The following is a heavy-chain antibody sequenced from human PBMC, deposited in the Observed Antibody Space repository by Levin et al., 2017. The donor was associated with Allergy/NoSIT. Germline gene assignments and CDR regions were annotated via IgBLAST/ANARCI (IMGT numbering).Heavy chain of an antibody. Sequence: SQTLSLTCTVSGGSISSSYWSWIRQPPGKGLEWIGYIYYSGSTNYNPSLKSRVTISVDTSKNQFSLKLSSVTAADTAVYYCARHMVWSSGWYGGWFDPWGQGTLVTVSS. V-gene: IGHV4-59*08. CDR3: ARHMVWSSGWYGGWFDP. J-gene: IGHJ5*02. CDR2: IYYSGST. CDR1: GGSISSSY. D-gene: IGHD6-19*01.